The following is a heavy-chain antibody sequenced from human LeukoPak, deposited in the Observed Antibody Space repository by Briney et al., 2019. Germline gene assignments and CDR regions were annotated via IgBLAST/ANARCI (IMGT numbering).Heavy chain of an antibody. Sequence: SETLSLTCTVSGGSISSYYWSWIRQPPGKGLEWIGYIYYSGSTNYNPSLKSRVTISVDTSKNQFSLKLSSVTAADTAVYYCVREVPALPSAFDIWGQGTMVTVSS. CDR2: IYYSGST. J-gene: IGHJ3*02. D-gene: IGHD2-2*01. CDR1: GGSISSYY. CDR3: VREVPALPSAFDI. V-gene: IGHV4-59*01.